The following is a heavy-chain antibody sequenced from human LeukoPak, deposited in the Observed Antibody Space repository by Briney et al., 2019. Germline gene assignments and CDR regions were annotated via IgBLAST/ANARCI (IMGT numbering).Heavy chain of an antibody. CDR3: ARGSYYDSSGYSY. CDR1: GGTFSSYA. V-gene: IGHV1-69*04. D-gene: IGHD3-22*01. Sequence: GSSVKVSRKASGGTFSSYAISWVRQAPGQGLEWMGRIIPILGIANYAQKFQGRVTITADKSTSTAYMELSSPRSEDTAVYYCARGSYYDSSGYSYGGQGTLVTVFS. CDR2: IIPILGIA. J-gene: IGHJ4*02.